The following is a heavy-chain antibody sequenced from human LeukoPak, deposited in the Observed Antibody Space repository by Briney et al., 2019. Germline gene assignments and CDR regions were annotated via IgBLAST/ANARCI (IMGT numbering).Heavy chain of an antibody. CDR2: MNPDNGNT. CDR1: GYTFTSYD. Sequence: ASVKVSCKGSGYTFTSYDINWVRQATGQGLEWVGWMNPDNGNTGCAQRFQDRVTMTRDTSISTVYVELSSLRSEDTAVYYCARAEKRLTTVTPYHFDFWGQGILVTVSS. CDR3: ARAEKRLTTVTPYHFDF. D-gene: IGHD4-17*01. V-gene: IGHV1-8*01. J-gene: IGHJ4*02.